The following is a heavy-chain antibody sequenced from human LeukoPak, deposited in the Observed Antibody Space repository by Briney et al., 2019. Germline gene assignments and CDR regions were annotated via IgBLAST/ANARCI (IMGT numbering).Heavy chain of an antibody. CDR3: ASGSYPVGSGMDV. CDR1: VYTFTSYD. V-gene: IGHV1-8*01. Sequence: GASVKVSCKASVYTFTSYDINWVRQATGQGREWMGGMKPNSGNTGYAQKFQGRVNITRNTSISTAYMELRSLRSEDTAVYYCASGSYPVGSGMDVWGQGTTVTVSS. D-gene: IGHD1-26*01. J-gene: IGHJ6*02. CDR2: MKPNSGNT.